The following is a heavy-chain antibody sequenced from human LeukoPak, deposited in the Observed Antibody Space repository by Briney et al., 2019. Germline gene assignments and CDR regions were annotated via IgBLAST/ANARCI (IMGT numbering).Heavy chain of an antibody. V-gene: IGHV1-69*04. CDR2: IIPILGIA. CDR1: GGTFSSYA. J-gene: IGHJ4*02. CDR3: AADYDSSGTPYSFDY. Sequence: ASVTVSFKASGGTFSSYAISWVRQAPGQGLEWMGRIIPILGIANYAQKFQGRVTITADKSTSTAYMELSSLRSEDTAVYYCAADYDSSGTPYSFDYWGQGTLVTVSS. D-gene: IGHD3-22*01.